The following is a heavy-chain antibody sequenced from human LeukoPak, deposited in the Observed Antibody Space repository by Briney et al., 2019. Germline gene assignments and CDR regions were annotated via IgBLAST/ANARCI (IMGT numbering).Heavy chain of an antibody. CDR1: GFTFSSYS. CDR2: IKEDGSEK. D-gene: IGHD6-13*01. CDR3: ARVHHSSSWGTDDC. Sequence: GALRLSCAASGFTFSSYSMNWVRQAPGKGLEWVANIKEDGSEKYYVDSVRGRFTISRDNAKNSLYLHMNSLRAEDTAVYYCARVHHSSSWGTDDCWGQGTLVTVSS. V-gene: IGHV3-7*01. J-gene: IGHJ4*02.